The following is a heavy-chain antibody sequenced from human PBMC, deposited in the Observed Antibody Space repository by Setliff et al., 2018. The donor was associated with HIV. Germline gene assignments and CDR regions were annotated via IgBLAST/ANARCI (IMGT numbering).Heavy chain of an antibody. CDR1: GDSSSNDY. D-gene: IGHD2-8*01. V-gene: IGHV4-59*08. CDR3: ARHSPNVGVRGDAFDI. J-gene: IGHJ3*02. Sequence: SETLSLTCTVSGDSSSNDYWTWVRQPPGKGLEWIGNIHTSGTTKYNPSLNSRVTISVDMSKSQFSLRLSSVTAADTAVYYCARHSPNVGVRGDAFDIWGQGTVVTVSS. CDR2: IHTSGTT.